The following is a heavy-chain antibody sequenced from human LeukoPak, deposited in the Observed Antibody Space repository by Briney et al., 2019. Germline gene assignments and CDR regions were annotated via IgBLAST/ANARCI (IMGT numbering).Heavy chain of an antibody. CDR1: GFTFSGYR. CDR2: IKQDVVEK. D-gene: IGHD3-10*01. J-gene: IGHJ4*02. Sequence: PGGALRLSCAASGFTFSGYRMSWVRQAPGKGLEWVANIKQDVVEKYYVDSVKGRFTISRDNAKNSLYLQMTSLRAEDTAVYYCARYGSGSYYIFDYGGQGPGVTVSS. V-gene: IGHV3-7*01. CDR3: ARYGSGSYYIFDY.